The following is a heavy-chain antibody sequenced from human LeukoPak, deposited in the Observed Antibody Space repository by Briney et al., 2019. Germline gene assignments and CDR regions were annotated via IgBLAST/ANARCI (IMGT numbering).Heavy chain of an antibody. CDR2: INHSGST. CDR3: AREKRYSYGYFGAQSYYYYMDV. CDR1: GGSFSGYY. V-gene: IGHV4-34*01. J-gene: IGHJ6*03. D-gene: IGHD5-18*01. Sequence: PSETLSLTCAVYGGSFSGYYWSWIRQPPGKGLEWIGEINHSGSTNYNPSLKSRVTISVDTSKNQFSLKLSSVTAADTAVYYCAREKRYSYGYFGAQSYYYYMDVWGKGTTVTVSS.